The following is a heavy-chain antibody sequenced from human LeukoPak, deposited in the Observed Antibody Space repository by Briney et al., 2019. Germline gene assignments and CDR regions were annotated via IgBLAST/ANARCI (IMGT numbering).Heavy chain of an antibody. CDR1: GLTVSSNY. J-gene: IGHJ4*02. Sequence: PGGSLRLSCAASGLTVSSNYMSWVRQAPGKGLEWVSVIFSGGSTYYADSVKGRFTVSRDNSRNTLYLQMNSLRAEDTAVYYCARYYYGSGSYSFADYWGQGTLVTVSS. CDR3: ARYYYGSGSYSFADY. CDR2: IFSGGST. D-gene: IGHD3-10*01. V-gene: IGHV3-53*01.